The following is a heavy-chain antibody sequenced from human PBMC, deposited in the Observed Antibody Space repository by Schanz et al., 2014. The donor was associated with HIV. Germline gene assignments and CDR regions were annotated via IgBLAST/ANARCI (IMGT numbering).Heavy chain of an antibody. CDR3: AKDEGGGYYYYGMDV. Sequence: EEQMLESGGGLVQPGGSLRLSCAASGFTFSSYAMSWVRQAPGKGLEWVSAISGSGGSTYYADSVKGRFTISRDNSKNTLYLQMNSLRAEDTAVYYCAKDEGGGYYYYGMDVWGQGTTVTVSS. J-gene: IGHJ6*02. CDR2: ISGSGGST. D-gene: IGHD3-16*01. V-gene: IGHV3-23*01. CDR1: GFTFSSYA.